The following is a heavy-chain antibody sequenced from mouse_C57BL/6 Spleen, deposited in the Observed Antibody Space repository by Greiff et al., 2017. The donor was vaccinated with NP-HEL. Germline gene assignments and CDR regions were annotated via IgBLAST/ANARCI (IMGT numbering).Heavy chain of an antibody. Sequence: QVQLQQSGAELVRPGASVKLSCKASGYTFTDYYINWVKQRPGQGLEWIARIYPGSGNTYYNEKFKGKATLTAETSSSTAYMQLSSLTSEDSAVYFCARLGDYERGFAYWGQGTLVTVSA. D-gene: IGHD2-4*01. V-gene: IGHV1-76*01. CDR2: IYPGSGNT. CDR1: GYTFTDYY. J-gene: IGHJ3*01. CDR3: ARLGDYERGFAY.